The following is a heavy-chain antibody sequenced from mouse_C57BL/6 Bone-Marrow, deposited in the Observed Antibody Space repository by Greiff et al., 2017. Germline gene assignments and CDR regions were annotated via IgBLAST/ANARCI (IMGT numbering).Heavy chain of an antibody. J-gene: IGHJ3*01. D-gene: IGHD1-1*01. CDR2: IRNKANGYTT. CDR3: AISYYYGPFAY. Sequence: EVKLVESGGGLVQPGGSLSLSCAASGFTFTDYYMSWVRQPPGKALEWLGFIRNKANGYTTEYSASVKGRFTISRDNSQSILYLQMNALRAEDSATYYCAISYYYGPFAYWGQGTLVTVSA. CDR1: GFTFTDYY. V-gene: IGHV7-3*01.